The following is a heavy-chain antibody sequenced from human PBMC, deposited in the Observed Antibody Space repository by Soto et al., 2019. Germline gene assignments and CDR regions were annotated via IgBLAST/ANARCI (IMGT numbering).Heavy chain of an antibody. D-gene: IGHD1-1*01. CDR1: GYAFTTYG. V-gene: IGHV1-18*01. Sequence: QVQLVQSGAEVKKPGASVKVSCKGSGYAFTTYGITWVRQVPGQGLEWMGWISAHNGNTNYAQKLQGRVNVTRDTSTSTAYMELRSLRSDDTAVYYCARWRYGDYWGQGALVTVSS. CDR2: ISAHNGNT. CDR3: ARWRYGDY. J-gene: IGHJ4*02.